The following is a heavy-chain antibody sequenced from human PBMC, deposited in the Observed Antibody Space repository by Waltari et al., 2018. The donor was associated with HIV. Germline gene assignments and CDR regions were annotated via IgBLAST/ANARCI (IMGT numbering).Heavy chain of an antibody. CDR1: GGNFMSYS. Sequence: QVQLVPSGSEVQKPGASVKVSCKASGGNFMSYSINWVRQAPGQGLEWVGRVIPMLDKAHYAEKMQGRVTITADKSTNTAYMELRSLRLEDTGVYFCASARETMGVDFEFWGQGTLVTFSS. CDR2: VIPMLDKA. J-gene: IGHJ4*02. CDR3: ASARETMGVDFEF. V-gene: IGHV1-69*02. D-gene: IGHD3-10*01.